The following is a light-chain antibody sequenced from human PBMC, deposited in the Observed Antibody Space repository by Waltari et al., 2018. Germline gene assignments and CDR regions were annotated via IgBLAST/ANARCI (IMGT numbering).Light chain of an antibody. V-gene: IGKV3-11*01. CDR1: QSVSSY. J-gene: IGKJ4*01. CDR2: DAS. CDR3: QQRGT. Sequence: VLTQSPAPLPLSPGERPTLSCRASQSVSSYLAWYQQKPGQAPRLLIYDASNRATGIPARFSGSGSGTDFTLTISSLEPEDFAVYYCQQRGTFGGWTKVEIK.